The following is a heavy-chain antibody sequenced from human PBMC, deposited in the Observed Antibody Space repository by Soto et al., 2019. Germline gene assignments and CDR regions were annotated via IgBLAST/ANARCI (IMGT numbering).Heavy chain of an antibody. CDR2: ISSSSGSI. Sequence: GGSLRLSCAASGFTFSSYNMNWVRQAPGKGLEWVSYISSSSGSIYYAVSVKGRFTISRDNAKNSLYLQMNSLRDEDTAVYYCARDDFWSGYGYYGMDVWGQGTTVTVSS. V-gene: IGHV3-48*02. D-gene: IGHD3-3*01. J-gene: IGHJ6*02. CDR1: GFTFSSYN. CDR3: ARDDFWSGYGYYGMDV.